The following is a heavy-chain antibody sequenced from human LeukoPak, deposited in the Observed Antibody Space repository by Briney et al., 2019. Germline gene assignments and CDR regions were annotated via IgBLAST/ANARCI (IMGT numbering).Heavy chain of an antibody. CDR2: IYYSGST. J-gene: IGHJ4*02. CDR3: ARGPYYDFWSGYSLVGGYFDY. Sequence: SETLSLTCTVSGGSISSYYWSWIQQPPGKGLEWIGYIYYSGSTNYNPSLKSRVTISVDTSKNQFSLKLSSVTAADTAVYYCARGPYYDFWSGYSLVGGYFDYWGQGTLVTVSS. CDR1: GGSISSYY. V-gene: IGHV4-59*01. D-gene: IGHD3-3*01.